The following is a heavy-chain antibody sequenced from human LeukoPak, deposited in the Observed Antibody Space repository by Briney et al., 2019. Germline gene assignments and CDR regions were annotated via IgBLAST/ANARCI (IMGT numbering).Heavy chain of an antibody. CDR3: AKSRQWLVFRDYYDMDV. Sequence: GGSLRLSCAASGFTFSSYGMHWVRQAPGKGLEWVAFIRYDGSNKYYADSVKGRFTISRDNSKNTLYLQMNSLRAEDTAVYYCAKSRQWLVFRDYYDMDVWGKGTTVTVSS. J-gene: IGHJ6*03. CDR1: GFTFSSYG. CDR2: IRYDGSNK. D-gene: IGHD6-19*01. V-gene: IGHV3-30*02.